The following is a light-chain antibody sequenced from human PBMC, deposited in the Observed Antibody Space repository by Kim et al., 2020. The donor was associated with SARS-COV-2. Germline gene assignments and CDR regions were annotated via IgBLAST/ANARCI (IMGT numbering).Light chain of an antibody. CDR2: EVS. Sequence: GHSITISCTGISSDVGSYNLVSWYQQQPGKAPKVMIYEVSKRPSGVSNRFSGSKSGNTASLTISGLQAEDEADYYCCSYAGSDSWVFGGGTKLTVL. J-gene: IGLJ3*02. V-gene: IGLV2-23*02. CDR1: SSDVGSYNL. CDR3: CSYAGSDSWV.